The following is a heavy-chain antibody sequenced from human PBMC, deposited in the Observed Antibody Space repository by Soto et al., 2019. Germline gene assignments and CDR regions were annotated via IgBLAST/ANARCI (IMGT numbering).Heavy chain of an antibody. D-gene: IGHD3-16*01. V-gene: IGHV1-69*06. CDR3: ARSWKTGGMLSTFYFDY. CDR1: GGTFSSYP. J-gene: IGHJ4*02. Sequence: VKVSSKASGGTFSSYPISRVHHAPGQELEWMGGIIPIFGTANYAQKFQGRVTISPDKSTGTANTELRSLRYEDPAGYYCARSWKTGGMLSTFYFDYWGQGPFLALSS. CDR2: IIPIFGTA.